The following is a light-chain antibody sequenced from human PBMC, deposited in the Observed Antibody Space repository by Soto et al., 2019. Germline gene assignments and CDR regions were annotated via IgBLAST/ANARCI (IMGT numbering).Light chain of an antibody. CDR2: AAS. CDR1: QGIGNY. Sequence: DIQMTQSPSSLSASVGDRVTITCRASQGIGNYLAWYQQKPGKVPKLLIYAASTLQSGVPSRFSGSGSGTDFTLTISSLQPEDVATYYCQQYNNAPWTFGQGTKVEIK. CDR3: QQYNNAPWT. J-gene: IGKJ1*01. V-gene: IGKV1-27*01.